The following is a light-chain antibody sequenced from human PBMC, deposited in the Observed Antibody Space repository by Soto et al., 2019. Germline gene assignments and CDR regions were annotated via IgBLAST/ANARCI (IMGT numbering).Light chain of an antibody. CDR2: WAS. J-gene: IGKJ4*01. CDR1: QSLLSTSNNKNY. CDR3: QQYFDTPPLT. V-gene: IGKV4-1*01. Sequence: DIVMTQSPEPLTVSLGERATINCRSSQSLLSTSNNKNYLAWYQQKPGQPPKLLIYWASTRGSGVPDRFSGGGSGTDFTLTIDTLRADDVAVYYCQQYFDTPPLTFGGGTKVDIK.